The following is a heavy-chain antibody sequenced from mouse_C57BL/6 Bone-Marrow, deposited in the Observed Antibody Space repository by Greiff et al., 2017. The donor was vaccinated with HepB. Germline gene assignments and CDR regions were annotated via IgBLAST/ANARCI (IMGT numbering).Heavy chain of an antibody. D-gene: IGHD2-4*01. Sequence: QVQLQQPGAELVMPGASVKLSCKASGYTFTSYWMHWVKQRPGQGLEWIGEIYPSDSNTNYNQKFKGKSTLTVDKSSSTAYMQLSSLTSEDSAVYYSARGLGGSPWFAYWGQGTLVTVSA. V-gene: IGHV1-69*01. CDR3: ARGLGGSPWFAY. J-gene: IGHJ3*01. CDR1: GYTFTSYW. CDR2: IYPSDSNT.